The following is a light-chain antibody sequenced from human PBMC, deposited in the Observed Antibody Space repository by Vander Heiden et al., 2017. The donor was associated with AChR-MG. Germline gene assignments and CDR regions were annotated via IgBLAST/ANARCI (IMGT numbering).Light chain of an antibody. Sequence: DIQMNQSPSSLSASVGDRVTITCRASQSISNYLNWYQQKPGKAPKLLIYAASSLQSGVPSRFSGSGSGTDFTLTISSLQPEDYATYYCHQSHTTPWTFGQGTKVELK. J-gene: IGKJ1*01. CDR2: AAS. V-gene: IGKV1-39*01. CDR1: QSISNY. CDR3: HQSHTTPWT.